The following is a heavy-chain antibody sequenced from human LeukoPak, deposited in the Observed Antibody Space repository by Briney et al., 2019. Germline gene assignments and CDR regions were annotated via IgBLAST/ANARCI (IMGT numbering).Heavy chain of an antibody. CDR3: ARLTMVRGVIS. CDR2: INHSGST. J-gene: IGHJ4*02. CDR1: SGSFSGYY. D-gene: IGHD3-10*01. Sequence: SETLSLTCAVYSGSFSGYYWTWFRQPPGKGLEWIGEINHSGSTNYNPSLKSRVTISVDTSKNQFSLKLSSVTAADTAVYYCARLTMVRGVISWGQGTLVTVSS. V-gene: IGHV4-34*01.